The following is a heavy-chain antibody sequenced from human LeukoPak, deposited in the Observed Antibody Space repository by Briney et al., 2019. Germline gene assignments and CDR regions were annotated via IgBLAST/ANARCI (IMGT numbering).Heavy chain of an antibody. Sequence: PGGSLRLSCAASGFTFSSYVMSWVRQPPGKGLEWVSVIGGSGGITYYADSVKGRFTISRDNSKNTLYLQMNSLRAEDTAIYYCAKCEGYSYGPWYYYMDVWGKGTTVTVSS. CDR2: IGGSGGIT. V-gene: IGHV3-23*01. D-gene: IGHD5-18*01. J-gene: IGHJ6*03. CDR3: AKCEGYSYGPWYYYMDV. CDR1: GFTFSSYV.